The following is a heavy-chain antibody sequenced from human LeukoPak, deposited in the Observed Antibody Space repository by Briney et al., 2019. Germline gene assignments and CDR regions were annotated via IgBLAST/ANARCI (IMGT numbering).Heavy chain of an antibody. CDR3: AGESCSSTSCYGRVDYYYYGMDV. CDR2: IYYSGST. J-gene: IGHJ6*04. CDR1: GGSISSGGYY. D-gene: IGHD2-2*01. Sequence: PSQTPSLTCTVSGGSISSGGYYWSWIRQHPGKGLEWIGYIYYSGSTYYNPSLKSRVTISVDTSKNQFSLKLSSVTAADTAVYYCAGESCSSTSCYGRVDYYYYGMDVWGKGTTVTVSS. V-gene: IGHV4-31*03.